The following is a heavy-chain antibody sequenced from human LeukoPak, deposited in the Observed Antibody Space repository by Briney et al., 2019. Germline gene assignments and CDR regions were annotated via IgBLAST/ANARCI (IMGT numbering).Heavy chain of an antibody. CDR1: GFTFSAYA. J-gene: IGHJ4*02. V-gene: IGHV3-23*01. CDR2: ISGSGGST. CDR3: AKTHDHSSSWYIIDY. Sequence: GGSLRLSCASSGFTFSAYAMTWVRQAPGKGLEWVSAISGSGGSTFYADSVKGRFTISRDNSKNTLYLQMNSLRAEDTAVYSCAKTHDHSSSWYIIDYWGQGTLVTVSS. D-gene: IGHD6-13*01.